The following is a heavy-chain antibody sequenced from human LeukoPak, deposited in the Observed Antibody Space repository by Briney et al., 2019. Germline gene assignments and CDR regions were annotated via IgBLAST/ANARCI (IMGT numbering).Heavy chain of an antibody. V-gene: IGHV3-30*04. CDR2: ISYDGSNK. J-gene: IGHJ5*02. CDR3: ARDSRPYSSSWYNWFDP. D-gene: IGHD6-13*01. Sequence: GRSLRLSCAASGFTFSSYAMHWVRQAPGKGLEWVAVISYDGSNKYYADSVKGRFTISRDNSKNTLYLQMNSLRTEDTAVYYCARDSRPYSSSWYNWFDPWGQGTLVTVSS. CDR1: GFTFSSYA.